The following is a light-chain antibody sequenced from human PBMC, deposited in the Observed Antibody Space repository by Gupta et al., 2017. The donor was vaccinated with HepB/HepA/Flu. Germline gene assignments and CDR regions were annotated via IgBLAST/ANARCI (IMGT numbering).Light chain of an antibody. J-gene: IGKJ5*01. V-gene: IGKV3-20*01. CDR1: QSVSSSY. CDR2: GAS. CDR3: QQYGSSL. Sequence: EIVLTQSPGTLSLSPGERATLSCRASQSVSSSYLAWYQQKPGQAPRLLIYGASSRATGIPDRFSGSGSGTDFTLTSSRLEPEDFEVYYCQQYGSSLFGQGTRLEIK.